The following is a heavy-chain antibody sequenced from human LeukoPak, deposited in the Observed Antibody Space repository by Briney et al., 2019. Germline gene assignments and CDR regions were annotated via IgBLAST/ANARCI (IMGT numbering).Heavy chain of an antibody. Sequence: GGSLRLSCAASGFTFSIYSMNWVRQAPGKGLEWVSSITSSGTYIYYADSVKGRFTISRDNAQNSLYLQMNSLRADDTAVYYCVRRVGYCSGGTCKSYYMDVWGKGTTVTVSS. D-gene: IGHD2-15*01. CDR1: GFTFSIYS. CDR2: ITSSGTYI. J-gene: IGHJ6*03. CDR3: VRRVGYCSGGTCKSYYMDV. V-gene: IGHV3-21*01.